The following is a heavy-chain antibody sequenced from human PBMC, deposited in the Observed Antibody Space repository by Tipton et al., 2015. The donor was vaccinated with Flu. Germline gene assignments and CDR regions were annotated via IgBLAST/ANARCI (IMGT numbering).Heavy chain of an antibody. CDR1: GDSIRSSNYY. J-gene: IGHJ5*01. D-gene: IGHD4-11*01. CDR2: VCQIGSP. V-gene: IGHV4-38-2*01. Sequence: GLVKPSETLSLTCGVSGDSIRSSNYYWGWIRQPPGKGLEWIGNVCQIGSPYYNPSLKSRVTISIPRSKNQFSLRLTSVTAADTAVYYCARRDYSNYVSEPKNWFDSWGQGTQVTVSS. CDR3: ARRDYSNYVSEPKNWFDS.